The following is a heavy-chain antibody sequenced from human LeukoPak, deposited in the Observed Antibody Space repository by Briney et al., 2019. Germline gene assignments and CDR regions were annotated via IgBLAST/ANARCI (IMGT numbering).Heavy chain of an antibody. D-gene: IGHD6-13*01. CDR3: ARHRYSSSWYIDS. Sequence: PSETLSLTCTVSGGSISGYYWSWIRQPPGKGLEWIGYIYYSGSTNYNSSLKSRVTISLDTSKNQFSLKLNSVTAADTAVYYCARHRYSSSWYIDSWGQGTLVTVSS. CDR1: GGSISGYY. J-gene: IGHJ4*02. CDR2: IYYSGST. V-gene: IGHV4-59*01.